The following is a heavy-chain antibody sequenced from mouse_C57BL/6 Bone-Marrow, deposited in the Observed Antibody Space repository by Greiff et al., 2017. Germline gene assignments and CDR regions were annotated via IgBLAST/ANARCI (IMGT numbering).Heavy chain of an antibody. V-gene: IGHV1-63*01. CDR2: IYPGGGYT. CDR3: ARERGYFYYIDY. J-gene: IGHJ2*01. CDR1: GYTFTNYW. Sequence: VQLQQSGAELVRPGTSVKMSCKASGYTFTNYWIGWAKQRPGHGLEWIGDIYPGGGYTNYNEKFKGKATLTADKSSSTAYMQFSSLTSEDSAIYYCARERGYFYYIDYWGQGTTLTVSS.